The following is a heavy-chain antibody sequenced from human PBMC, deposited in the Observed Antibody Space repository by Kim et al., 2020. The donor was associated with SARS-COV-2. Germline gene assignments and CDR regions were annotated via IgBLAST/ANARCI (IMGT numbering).Heavy chain of an antibody. J-gene: IGHJ4*02. CDR3: ARVGYCSSTSCYREDFDY. V-gene: IGHV4-30-2*05. D-gene: IGHD2-2*01. Sequence: KSRVTISVDTSQNQFSLKLSSVAAADTAVYYCARVGYCSSTSCYREDFDYWGQGTLVTVSS.